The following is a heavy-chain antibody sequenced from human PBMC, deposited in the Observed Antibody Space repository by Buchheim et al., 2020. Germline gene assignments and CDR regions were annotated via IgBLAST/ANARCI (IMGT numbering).Heavy chain of an antibody. J-gene: IGHJ4*02. Sequence: QVQLQESGPGLVKPSQTLSLTCTVSGGSISSGDYYWSWIRQPPGKGLEWIGYIYYSGSTYYNPSLNSRASIAVATFKNQFSLKLSSVTAADTAVYYCARSRETGHFDYWGQGTL. CDR3: ARSRETGHFDY. CDR1: GGSISSGDYY. V-gene: IGHV4-30-4*01. D-gene: IGHD7-27*01. CDR2: IYYSGST.